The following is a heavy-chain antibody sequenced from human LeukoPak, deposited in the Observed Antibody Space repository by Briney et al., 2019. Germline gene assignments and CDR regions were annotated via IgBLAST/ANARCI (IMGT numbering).Heavy chain of an antibody. CDR2: IKQDGSEI. CDR1: GFTFSSYW. CDR3: VRGSRGAFEI. D-gene: IGHD2-2*01. J-gene: IGHJ3*02. Sequence: GGSLRLSCAASGFTFSSYWMNWVRQAPGKGLEWVANIKQDGSEIHYVDSVKGRFTISRDNAKNSLYLQMSSLRVEDTAVYYCVRGSRGAFEIWGQGTMVIVSS. V-gene: IGHV3-7*01.